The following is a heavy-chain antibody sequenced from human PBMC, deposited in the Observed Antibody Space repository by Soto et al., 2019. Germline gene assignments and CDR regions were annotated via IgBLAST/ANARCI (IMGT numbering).Heavy chain of an antibody. V-gene: IGHV4-31*03. D-gene: IGHD3-3*02. CDR2: IYYTGST. CDR1: GGSISRGYY. J-gene: IGHJ6*02. Sequence: TLSLTCTVSGGSISRGYYWNCIRQHPQKGLEWIGYIYYTGSTDYNPSLRSRVTISVDTSKNQFSLKLISVTAADTAVYYCARHKVDLRAFNGMDVWGQGTTVTVSS. CDR3: ARHKVDLRAFNGMDV.